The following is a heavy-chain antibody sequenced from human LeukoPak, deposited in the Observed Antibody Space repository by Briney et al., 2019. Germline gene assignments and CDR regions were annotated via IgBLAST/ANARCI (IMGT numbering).Heavy chain of an antibody. CDR3: AREMGCSSTSCRGAFDI. V-gene: IGHV3-21*01. Sequence: GGSLRLSCEASGFTFSSYTMTWVRQAPGKGLEWVSSISSGSTYILYADSVKGRFTISRDNSKNTLYLQMNSLRAEDTAVYYCAREMGCSSTSCRGAFDIWGQGTMVTVSS. J-gene: IGHJ3*02. CDR1: GFTFSSYT. D-gene: IGHD2-2*01. CDR2: ISSGSTYI.